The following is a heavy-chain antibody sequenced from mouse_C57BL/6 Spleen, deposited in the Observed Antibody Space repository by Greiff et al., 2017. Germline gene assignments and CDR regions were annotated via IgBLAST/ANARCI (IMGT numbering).Heavy chain of an antibody. CDR2: ISDGGSYT. CDR3: ARDTVTTKDYWYFDV. J-gene: IGHJ1*03. CDR1: GFTFSSYA. V-gene: IGHV5-4*03. D-gene: IGHD2-2*01. Sequence: EVKLQESGGGLVKPGGSLKLSCAASGFTFSSYAMSWVRQTPEKRLEWVATISDGGSYTYYPDNVKGRFTISRDNAKNNLYLQMSHLKSEDTAMYYCARDTVTTKDYWYFDVWGTGTTVTVSS.